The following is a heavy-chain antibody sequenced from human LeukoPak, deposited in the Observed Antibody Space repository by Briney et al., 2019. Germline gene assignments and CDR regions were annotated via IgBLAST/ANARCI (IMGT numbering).Heavy chain of an antibody. J-gene: IGHJ4*02. CDR2: ISWDGGST. CDR3: ARNDYYDLGTYHSGFDY. Sequence: GGSLRLSCAASGFTFDDYAMHWVRQAPGKGLEWVSLISWDGGSTYYADSVKGRFTISRDNSKNTVYLQMNSLRPEDTAIYYCARNDYYDLGTYHSGFDYWGLGTLVTVSS. CDR1: GFTFDDYA. D-gene: IGHD3-10*01. V-gene: IGHV3-43D*03.